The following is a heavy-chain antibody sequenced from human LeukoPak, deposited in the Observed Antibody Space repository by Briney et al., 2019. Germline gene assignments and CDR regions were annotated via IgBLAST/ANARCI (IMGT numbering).Heavy chain of an antibody. CDR3: ARRGRYCSSTSCRGGYYYMDV. J-gene: IGHJ6*03. V-gene: IGHV4-34*01. CDR1: GGPFSGYY. CDR2: INHSGNT. D-gene: IGHD2-2*01. Sequence: PSETLSLTCAVYGGPFSGYYWSWIRQPPGKGPEWLGEINHSGNTKHNPSLKSRVTISVDASKNQFSLKLSSVTAADTAVYYCARRGRYCSSTSCRGGYYYMDVWGKGTTVIISS.